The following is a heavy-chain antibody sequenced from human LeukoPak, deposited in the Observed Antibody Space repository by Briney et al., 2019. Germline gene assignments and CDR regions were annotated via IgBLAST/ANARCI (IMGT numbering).Heavy chain of an antibody. D-gene: IGHD2-2*02. Sequence: GGSLRLSCTASGFTFGDYAMSWVRQAPGKGLEWVGFIRSKAYGGTTEYAASVKGRFTISRDDSKSIAYLQMNSLKTEDTAVYYCTRALIGYCSSTSCYNLEAHYYFDYWGQGTLVTVPS. V-gene: IGHV3-49*04. CDR1: GFTFGDYA. CDR3: TRALIGYCSSTSCYNLEAHYYFDY. CDR2: IRSKAYGGTT. J-gene: IGHJ4*02.